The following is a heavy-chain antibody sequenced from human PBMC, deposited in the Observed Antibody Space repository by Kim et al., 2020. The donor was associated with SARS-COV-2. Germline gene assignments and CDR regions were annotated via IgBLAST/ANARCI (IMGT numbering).Heavy chain of an antibody. J-gene: IGHJ4*02. Sequence: SLKSRVTISVDTSKNQFALKLSSVTAADTAVYYCARRGGTMVRGARGDDYWGQGTLVTVSS. D-gene: IGHD3-10*01. CDR3: ARRGGTMVRGARGDDY. V-gene: IGHV4-39*01.